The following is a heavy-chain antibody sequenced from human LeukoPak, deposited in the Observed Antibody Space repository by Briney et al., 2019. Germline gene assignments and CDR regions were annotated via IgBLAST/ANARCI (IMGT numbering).Heavy chain of an antibody. Sequence: GGSLRLSCAASGFTFDDYAMHGVRQAPGKGLEGVAGLSWNSGSIGYADSGKGRFTISRDNAKNSLYLQMNSLRAEDMALYYCARSVSYATPLFDYWGQGTLVTVSS. CDR1: GFTFDDYA. D-gene: IGHD2-2*01. CDR2: LSWNSGSI. CDR3: ARSVSYATPLFDY. J-gene: IGHJ4*02. V-gene: IGHV3-9*03.